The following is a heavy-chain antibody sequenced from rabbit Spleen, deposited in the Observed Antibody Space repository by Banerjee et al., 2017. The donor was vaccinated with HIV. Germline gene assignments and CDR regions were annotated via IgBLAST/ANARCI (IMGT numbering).Heavy chain of an antibody. J-gene: IGHJ6*01. CDR2: MDSGSGST. CDR1: GFSFSINYY. D-gene: IGHD4-1*01. Sequence: QSLEESGGDLVKPGASLTLTCTASGFSFSINYYMCWVRQAPGKGLEWIACMDSGSGSTWYASWVNGRFTISKTSSTTVTLQMTSLTAADTATYFCARDVTIVVAGVNYGMDLWGPGTLVTVS. CDR3: ARDVTIVVAGVNYGMDL. V-gene: IGHV1S40*01.